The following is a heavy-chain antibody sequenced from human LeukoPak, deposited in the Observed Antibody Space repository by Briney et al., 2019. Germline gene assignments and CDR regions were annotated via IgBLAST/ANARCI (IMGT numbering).Heavy chain of an antibody. CDR2: IYTSGST. CDR1: GGSISSYY. V-gene: IGHV4-4*07. J-gene: IGHJ4*02. CDR3: ARDPAGHSSGWSSDY. D-gene: IGHD6-19*01. Sequence: KPSETLSLTCTVSGGSISSYYWSWIRQPAGKGLEWIGRIYTSGSTNYNPSLKSRVTMSVDTSKNQFSLKLSSVTAADTAVYYCARDPAGHSSGWSSDYWGQGTLVTVSS.